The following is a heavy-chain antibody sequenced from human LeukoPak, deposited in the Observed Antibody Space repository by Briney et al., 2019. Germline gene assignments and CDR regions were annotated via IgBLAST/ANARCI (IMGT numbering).Heavy chain of an antibody. CDR2: INQDGSAN. J-gene: IGHJ4*02. D-gene: IGHD6-6*01. Sequence: PGGSLRLSCAASGFTFSNYWMSWVRQAPGKGLEWVANINQDGSANYYVDSLKGRFSISRDNAKNSLYLQMNSLRGEDTAVYYCARAWYSSSSVFDYWGQETLVTVSS. CDR3: ARAWYSSSSVFDY. CDR1: GFTFSNYW. V-gene: IGHV3-7*04.